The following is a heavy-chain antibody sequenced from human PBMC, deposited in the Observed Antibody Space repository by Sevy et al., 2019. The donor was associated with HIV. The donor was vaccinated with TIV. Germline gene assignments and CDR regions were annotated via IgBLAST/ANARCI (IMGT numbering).Heavy chain of an antibody. CDR3: ARHCTGSSCSHAFDI. CDR2: INHSGGT. D-gene: IGHD2-15*01. CDR1: GGSFSGYY. Sequence: SETLSLTCAVYGGSFSGYYWSWIRQPPGKGLEWIGEINHSGGTNYNPSLKSRVTISADTPKNQFSLKLNSVTAADTAVYYCARHCTGSSCSHAFDIWGQGTMVTVSS. V-gene: IGHV4-34*01. J-gene: IGHJ3*02.